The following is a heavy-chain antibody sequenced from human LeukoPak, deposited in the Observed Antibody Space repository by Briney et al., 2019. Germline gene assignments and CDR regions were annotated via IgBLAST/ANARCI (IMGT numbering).Heavy chain of an antibody. Sequence: SETLSLTCTVSDDSITSSSYYWAWIRQSPGKGLEFIGTIYYSGSTDYNPSLKSRVTISVDTSKNQFSLKLSSVTAADTAVYYCARAFKSIAAAAYPLPEFDYWGQGTLVTVSS. J-gene: IGHJ4*02. CDR3: ARAFKSIAAAAYPLPEFDY. CDR1: DDSITSSSYY. D-gene: IGHD6-13*01. V-gene: IGHV4-39*07. CDR2: IYYSGST.